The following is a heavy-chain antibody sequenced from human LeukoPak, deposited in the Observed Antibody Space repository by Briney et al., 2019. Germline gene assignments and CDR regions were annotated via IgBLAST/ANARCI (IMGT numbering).Heavy chain of an antibody. V-gene: IGHV3-11*05. J-gene: IGHJ4*02. CDR3: ARVHLTGELLDY. D-gene: IGHD2-15*01. CDR1: GFTFSDYY. Sequence: GGSLRLSCAASGFTFSDYYMSWIRQAPGKGLEWVSYISSSSSYTNYADSVKGRFTISRDNAKNSLYLRMNSLRAEDTAVYYCARVHLTGELLDYWGQGTLVTVSS. CDR2: ISSSSSYT.